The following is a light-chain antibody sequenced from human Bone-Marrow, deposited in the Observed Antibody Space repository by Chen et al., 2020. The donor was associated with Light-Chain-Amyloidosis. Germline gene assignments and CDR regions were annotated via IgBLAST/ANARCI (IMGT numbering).Light chain of an antibody. CDR1: NIGSTS. Sequence: SYVLTQPSSVSVGPGQTATIACEGNNIGSTSVHWYQQTPGKAPLLVVYDDSDPPSGIPERLSGSNSGNTATLTISRDEAGDEADYYCQVWDRSSDRPVFGGGTKLTVL. V-gene: IGLV3-21*02. CDR2: DDS. CDR3: QVWDRSSDRPV. J-gene: IGLJ3*02.